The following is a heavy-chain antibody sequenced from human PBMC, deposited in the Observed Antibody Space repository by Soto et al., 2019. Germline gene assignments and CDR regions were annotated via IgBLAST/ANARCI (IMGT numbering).Heavy chain of an antibody. CDR1: GGSFSGYY. J-gene: IGHJ4*02. CDR3: ARRTGSGWFFDS. V-gene: IGHV4-34*01. Sequence: QVQLQQWGAGLLKPSETLSLTCAVYGGSFSGYYWSWIRQSPEKGLEWIGEINHSGNTNQNPSLKSRVTISVDTSKNQFSLKLTSVTAADTAVYYCARRTGSGWFFDSWGQGTLVIVSS. CDR2: INHSGNT. D-gene: IGHD6-19*01.